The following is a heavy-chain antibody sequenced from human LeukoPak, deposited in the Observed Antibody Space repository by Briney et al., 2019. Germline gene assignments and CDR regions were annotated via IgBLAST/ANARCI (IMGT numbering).Heavy chain of an antibody. CDR1: GFTFNTYT. D-gene: IGHD6-19*01. V-gene: IGHV3-48*01. Sequence: GGSLRLSCAASGFTFNTYTMNWVRQAPGKGLEWVSYISGSSGIIDYADSVRGRFTISRDNAKNSLYLQMNSLRAEDTAVYYCARDGIAVAATLDYWGQGTLVTVSS. CDR2: ISGSSGII. J-gene: IGHJ4*02. CDR3: ARDGIAVAATLDY.